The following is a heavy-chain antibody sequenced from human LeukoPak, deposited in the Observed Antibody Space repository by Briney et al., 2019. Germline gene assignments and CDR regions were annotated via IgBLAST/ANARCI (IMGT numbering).Heavy chain of an antibody. CDR3: ARDSSTMVRGVIIRIYFDY. D-gene: IGHD3-10*01. J-gene: IGHJ4*02. V-gene: IGHV1-2*02. CDR2: INPNSGGT. CDR1: GYTFTGYY. Sequence: GASVKVSCKASGYTFTGYYMHWVRQAPGQGLEWMGWINPNSGGTNYAQKFQGRVTMTRDTSTSTAYMELSRLRSDDTAVYYCARDSSTMVRGVIIRIYFDYWGQGTLVTVSS.